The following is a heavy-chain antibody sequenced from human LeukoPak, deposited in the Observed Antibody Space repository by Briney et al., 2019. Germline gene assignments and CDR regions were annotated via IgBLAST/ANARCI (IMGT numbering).Heavy chain of an antibody. Sequence: ASVKVSCKVSGYTLTSYHMHWVRQAPGQGLEWMGIINPSGGSTSSAQKFQGRVTMTRDTSTSTVYMELSSLRSEDTAVYYCAREWVSGYYYDMDVWGQGTTVTVSS. J-gene: IGHJ6*02. CDR2: INPSGGST. D-gene: IGHD1-26*01. V-gene: IGHV1-46*01. CDR1: GYTLTSYH. CDR3: AREWVSGYYYDMDV.